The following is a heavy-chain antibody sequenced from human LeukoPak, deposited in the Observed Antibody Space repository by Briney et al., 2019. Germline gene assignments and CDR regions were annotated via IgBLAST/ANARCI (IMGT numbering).Heavy chain of an antibody. D-gene: IGHD3-22*01. CDR3: ANLPYYYDSSGYYF. CDR2: ISYDGNNK. V-gene: IGHV3-30*18. CDR1: GFTFSSYS. Sequence: GGSLRLSCAASGFTFSSYSMNWVRQAPGKRLEWVAVISYDGNNKYYADSVKGRFTASRDNSKNTLYLHMSTLRAEDTAVYYCANLPYYYDSSGYYFWGQGTLVTVSS. J-gene: IGHJ4*02.